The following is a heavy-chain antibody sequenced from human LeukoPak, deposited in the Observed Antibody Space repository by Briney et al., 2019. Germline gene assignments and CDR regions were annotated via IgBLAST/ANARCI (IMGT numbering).Heavy chain of an antibody. J-gene: IGHJ5*02. D-gene: IGHD2-2*01. CDR2: IRSKAYGGTT. Sequence: GGSLRLSCTASGFTFGDYAMSWVRQAPGKGLEWVGFIRSKAYGGTTEYAASVKGRFTISRDDSKSIAYLQMNSLKTEDTAVYYCTRVGGYCSSTSCALWFDPWGQGTLVTVSS. CDR1: GFTFGDYA. V-gene: IGHV3-49*04. CDR3: TRVGGYCSSTSCALWFDP.